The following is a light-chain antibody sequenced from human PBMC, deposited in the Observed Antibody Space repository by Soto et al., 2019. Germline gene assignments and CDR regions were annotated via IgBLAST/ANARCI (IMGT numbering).Light chain of an antibody. Sequence: GMPQSQLSLPVPPGEPAPISSGFSRTLLLIIGYTYLDWYLQKPGQSPQLLIYLGSNRASGVPDRFSGSGSGTDFTLKISRVEAEDVGVYYCMQALQTPRTFGQGTKLEIK. CDR2: LGS. J-gene: IGKJ2*01. CDR1: RTLLLIIGYTY. CDR3: MQALQTPRT. V-gene: IGKV2-28*01.